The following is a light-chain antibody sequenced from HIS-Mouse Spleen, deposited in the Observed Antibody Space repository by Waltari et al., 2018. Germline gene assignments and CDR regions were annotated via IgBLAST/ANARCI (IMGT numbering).Light chain of an antibody. J-gene: IGLJ1*01. CDR2: QDS. Sequence: SYELTQPPSVSVSPGQTASITCSGDKLGDKYACWYQQKPGQSPVLVIYQDSKRPSWIPVRFSGSNSGNTATLTISGTQAMDEADYYCQAWDSSTGVFGTGTKVTVL. V-gene: IGLV3-1*01. CDR3: QAWDSSTGV. CDR1: KLGDKY.